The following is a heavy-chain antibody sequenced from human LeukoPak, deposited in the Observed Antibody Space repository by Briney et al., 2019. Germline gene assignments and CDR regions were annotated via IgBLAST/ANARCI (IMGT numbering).Heavy chain of an antibody. CDR2: INPSGGST. Sequence: ASVNVSCKASGYTFINYYVHWVRQAPGQGLQWLGMINPSGGSTVYAQMLQGRLTMTTDMSTRTVYMELNSLTSEDTAVYYCARGRTTQSYASSGFYPRDYWGQGTLVTVSS. D-gene: IGHD3-22*01. V-gene: IGHV1-46*01. CDR1: GYTFINYY. J-gene: IGHJ4*02. CDR3: ARGRTTQSYASSGFYPRDY.